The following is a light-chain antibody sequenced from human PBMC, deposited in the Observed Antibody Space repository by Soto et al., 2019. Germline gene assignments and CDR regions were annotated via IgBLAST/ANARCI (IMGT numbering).Light chain of an antibody. J-gene: IGKJ4*01. CDR3: QQANSFPFP. CDR2: AAS. CDR1: QGISSW. V-gene: IGKV1D-12*01. Sequence: DIQMTQSPSSVSASVGDRVTITCRASQGISSWLARYQQKPGKAPKLLIYAASSLQSGVPSRFSGSGSGTDFTLTISSLQPEDFATYYCQQANSFPFPFGGGTKVEIK.